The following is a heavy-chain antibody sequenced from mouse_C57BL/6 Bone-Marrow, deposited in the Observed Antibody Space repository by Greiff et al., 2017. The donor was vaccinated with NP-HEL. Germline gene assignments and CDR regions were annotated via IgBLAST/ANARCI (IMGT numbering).Heavy chain of an antibody. D-gene: IGHD1-1*01. J-gene: IGHJ4*01. CDR3: SRVATSAHYYAMDD. CDR2: ISDGGSYT. CDR1: GFTFSSYA. Sequence: EVKLMESGGGLVKPGGSLKLSCAASGFTFSSYAMSWVRQTPEKRLEWVATISDGGSYTYSPDNVKGRFTISRDNDNNNLYLQMSHLKAEDTAMYYCSRVATSAHYYAMDDWGQGTSVTVSS. V-gene: IGHV5-4*03.